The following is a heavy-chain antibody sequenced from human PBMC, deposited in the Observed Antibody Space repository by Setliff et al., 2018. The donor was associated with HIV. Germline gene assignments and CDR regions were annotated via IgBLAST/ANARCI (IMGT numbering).Heavy chain of an antibody. D-gene: IGHD1-7*01. V-gene: IGHV3-21*01. CDR3: TRDYAYDWNSVMDV. J-gene: IGHJ6*03. CDR1: GFTFSSYS. CDR2: ISSSYTYI. Sequence: PGGSLRLSCAASGFTFSSYSMNWVRLAPGKGLEWVSSISSSYTYIFYADSVKGRFTISRDNAKNSLYLQMNSLRAEDTAVYYCTRDYAYDWNSVMDVWGKGTTVTVSS.